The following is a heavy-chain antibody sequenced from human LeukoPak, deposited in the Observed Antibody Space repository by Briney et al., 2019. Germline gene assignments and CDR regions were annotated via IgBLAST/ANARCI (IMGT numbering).Heavy chain of an antibody. CDR1: GFTFSSSW. CDR2: VSPDGTNT. CDR3: SSFLMGAPN. D-gene: IGHD1-26*01. V-gene: IGHV3-74*01. Sequence: GGSLRLSCVASGFTFSSSWVHWVRQAPGKGLVWVSHVSPDGTNTAYADSVKGRFTISRDNAKNTLYLQMNSLRAEDTAVYYCSSFLMGAPNWGQGTLVTVSS. J-gene: IGHJ4*02.